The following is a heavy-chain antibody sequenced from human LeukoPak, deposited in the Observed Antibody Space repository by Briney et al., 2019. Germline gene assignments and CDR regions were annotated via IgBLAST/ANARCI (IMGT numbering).Heavy chain of an antibody. CDR3: AKRGDWNSSDY. Sequence: GGSLRLSXAASGSTFSSYEMNWVRQAPGKGLEWVSYISSSGSTIYYADSVKGRFTISRDNAKNSLYLQMNSLRAEDTAVYYCAKRGDWNSSDYWGQGTLVTVSS. CDR2: ISSSGSTI. J-gene: IGHJ4*02. V-gene: IGHV3-48*03. CDR1: GSTFSSYE. D-gene: IGHD2-21*02.